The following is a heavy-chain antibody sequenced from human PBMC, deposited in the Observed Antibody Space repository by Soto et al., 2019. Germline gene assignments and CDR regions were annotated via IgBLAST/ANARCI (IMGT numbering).Heavy chain of an antibody. CDR3: ARESSSSSYGYFDY. V-gene: IGHV4-59*01. CDR1: GGSISSYY. J-gene: IGHJ4*02. CDR2: IYYSGST. Sequence: PSETLSLTCTVSGGSISSYYWSWIRQPPGKGLEWNGYIYYSGSTNYNPSLKSRVTISVDTSKNQFSLKLSSVTAADTAVYYCARESSSSSYGYFDYWGQGTLVTVSS. D-gene: IGHD6-13*01.